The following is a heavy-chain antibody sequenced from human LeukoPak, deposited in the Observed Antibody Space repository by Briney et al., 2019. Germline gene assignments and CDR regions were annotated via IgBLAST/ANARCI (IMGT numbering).Heavy chain of an antibody. V-gene: IGHV1-2*02. CDR2: ITPSDGA. Sequence: ASVKVSCKSSGYTFTAYALHWVRQAPGQGLEWMGWITPSDGANYAQKFQGRVTMTRDTTMSTAYMDLNRLTSDDTAVYFCARDRYGDGFAHFDYWGQGTLVTVSS. D-gene: IGHD5-24*01. J-gene: IGHJ4*02. CDR3: ARDRYGDGFAHFDY. CDR1: GYTFTAYA.